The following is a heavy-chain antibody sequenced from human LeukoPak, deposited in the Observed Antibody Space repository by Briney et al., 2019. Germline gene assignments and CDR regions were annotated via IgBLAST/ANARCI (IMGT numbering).Heavy chain of an antibody. CDR1: GYTFTSYA. CDR2: INTDTGNP. CDR3: ARDFSYYDFWSGYYTQRDWFDP. J-gene: IGHJ5*02. V-gene: IGHV7-4-1*02. D-gene: IGHD3-3*01. Sequence: ASVKVSCKASGYTFTSYAMNWVRQAPGQGLEWMGWINTDTGNPTYAQGFTGRFVFSLDTSVSTAYPQISSLKAEDTAVYYCARDFSYYDFWSGYYTQRDWFDPWGQGTLVTVSS.